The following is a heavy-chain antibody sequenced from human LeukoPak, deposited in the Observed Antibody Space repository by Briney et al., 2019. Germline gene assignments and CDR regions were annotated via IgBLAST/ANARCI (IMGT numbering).Heavy chain of an antibody. J-gene: IGHJ4*02. CDR3: ARISSYSSSWWLDYFDY. V-gene: IGHV4-30-2*01. CDR2: ISHSGST. CDR1: GGSISSGDYY. D-gene: IGHD6-13*01. Sequence: SETLSLTCTVSGGSISSGDYYWSWLRQPPGKGLEWIGYISHSGSTYYNPSLKSRVTISLDTSKNQFSLKLRSVTAADTAVYYCARISSYSSSWWLDYFDYWGQGTLVTVSS.